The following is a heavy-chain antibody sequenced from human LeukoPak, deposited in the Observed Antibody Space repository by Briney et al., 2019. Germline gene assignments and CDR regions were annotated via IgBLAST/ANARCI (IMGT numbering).Heavy chain of an antibody. CDR1: GFTFKKYA. CDR3: VRDSPDRRGYFWYLDV. CDR2: LGSTSGVA. J-gene: IGHJ2*01. Sequence: GGSLRLSCAASGFTFKKYAMTWVRQAPGKRLEWVSSLGSTSGVAFYADSVKGRFTISRDNFRNTLYLQMNSLRADDTALYYCVRDSPDRRGYFWYLDVWGRGTLVTVSS. V-gene: IGHV3-23*01. D-gene: IGHD3-22*01.